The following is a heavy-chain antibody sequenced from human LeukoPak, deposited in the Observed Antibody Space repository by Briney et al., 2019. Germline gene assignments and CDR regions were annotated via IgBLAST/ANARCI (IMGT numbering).Heavy chain of an antibody. J-gene: IGHJ6*02. CDR3: ARGGNIGSSWLGNYYYYGMDV. Sequence: ASVKVSCKASGYTFTSHDINWVRQATGQGLEWMGWMNPNSGNTGYAQKFQGRVTMTRNTSISTAYMELSSLRSEDTAVYYCARGGNIGSSWLGNYYYYGMDVWGQGTTVTVSS. CDR1: GYTFTSHD. CDR2: MNPNSGNT. D-gene: IGHD6-13*01. V-gene: IGHV1-8*01.